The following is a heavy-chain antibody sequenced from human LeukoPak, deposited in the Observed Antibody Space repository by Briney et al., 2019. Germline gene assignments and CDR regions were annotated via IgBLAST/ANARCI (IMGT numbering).Heavy chain of an antibody. CDR3: ARGWPQLKAFDI. CDR1: GGSFSGYY. D-gene: IGHD5-24*01. CDR2: IHHSGST. J-gene: IGHJ3*02. V-gene: IGHV4-34*01. Sequence: SETLSLTCAVYGGSFSGYYWSWIRQPPGKGLEWIGEIHHSGSTNYSPALKSRVTISVDTSKNLFSLRLSSVTAADTAVYYCARGWPQLKAFDIWGQGTMVTDSS.